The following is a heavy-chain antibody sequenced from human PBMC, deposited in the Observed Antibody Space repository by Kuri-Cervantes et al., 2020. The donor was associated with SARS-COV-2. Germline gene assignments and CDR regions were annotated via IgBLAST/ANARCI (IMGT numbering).Heavy chain of an antibody. V-gene: IGHV4-30-4*01. CDR1: GDSISSGDYY. CDR3: ARDRISGYLYFLDY. Sequence: LRLSCTVSGDSISSGDYYWSWIRQPPGKGLAWIGFIYYSGTTSYNPSLKSRVTMSVDTSKNQFSLKLSSVTAADTAVYYCARDRISGYLYFLDYWGRGTLVTVSS. D-gene: IGHD5-12*01. J-gene: IGHJ4*02. CDR2: IYYSGTT.